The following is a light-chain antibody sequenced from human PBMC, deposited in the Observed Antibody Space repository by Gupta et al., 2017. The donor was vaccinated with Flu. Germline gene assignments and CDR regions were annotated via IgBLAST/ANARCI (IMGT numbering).Light chain of an antibody. Sequence: TQSPLSLPVTPGEPASISCRSSQSLLHSNGYNYLDWYLQKPGQSPQLLIYLGSNRASGVPDRFSGSGSGTDFTLKISRVEAEDVGVYYCMQALQTPLITFGQGTRLEIK. CDR1: QSLLHSNGYNY. CDR2: LGS. V-gene: IGKV2-28*01. CDR3: MQALQTPLIT. J-gene: IGKJ5*01.